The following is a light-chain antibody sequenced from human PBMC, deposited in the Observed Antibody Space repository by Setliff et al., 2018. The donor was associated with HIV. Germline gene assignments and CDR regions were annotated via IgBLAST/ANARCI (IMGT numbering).Light chain of an antibody. Sequence: SALAQPASVSGSPGQSITISCTGTSNDIGAYNLVSWYQQHPGKAPKLVIYDVSKRPSGVPDRFSGSKSGNTAFLTISGLQTEDEADYCCSYTSSLTYVFGTGTKVTV. CDR3: CSYTSSLTYV. CDR2: DVS. V-gene: IGLV2-14*02. J-gene: IGLJ1*01. CDR1: SNDIGAYNL.